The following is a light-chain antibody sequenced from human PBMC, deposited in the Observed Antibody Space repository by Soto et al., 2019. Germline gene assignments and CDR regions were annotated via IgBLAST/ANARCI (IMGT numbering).Light chain of an antibody. CDR2: AAS. CDR3: QQSYSSPPT. CDR1: QSISNH. J-gene: IGKJ1*01. V-gene: IGKV1-39*01. Sequence: DVQMTQSPSSLSASVEGRVINTCRASQSISNHLNWYQQKPGKAPKLLIFAASSLQSGVPSRFSGSRSGPDFTLTISSLQPEDFATYYCQQSYSSPPTFGQGTKAAI.